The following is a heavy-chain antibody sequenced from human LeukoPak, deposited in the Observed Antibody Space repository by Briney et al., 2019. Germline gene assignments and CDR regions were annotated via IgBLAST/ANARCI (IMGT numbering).Heavy chain of an antibody. CDR3: ARDLARFGEFHHGGL. CDR1: GGSISSSSYY. D-gene: IGHD3-10*01. V-gene: IGHV4-39*07. Sequence: SETLSLTCTVSGGSISSSSYYWGWIRQPPGKGLEWIGSIYYSGSTYYNPSLKSRVTISVDTSKNQFSLKLSSVTAADTAVYYCARDLARFGEFHHGGLWGQGTLVTVSS. J-gene: IGHJ4*02. CDR2: IYYSGST.